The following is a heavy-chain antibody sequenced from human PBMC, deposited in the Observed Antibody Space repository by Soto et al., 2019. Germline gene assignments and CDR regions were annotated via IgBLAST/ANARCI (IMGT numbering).Heavy chain of an antibody. V-gene: IGHV3-23*01. CDR1: GFTFRNYA. D-gene: IGHD6-19*01. CDR2: ISGSGGST. J-gene: IGHJ4*02. Sequence: RLSCAASGFTFRNYAMSWVRQAPGTGLEWVSGISGSGGSTYYADSVTGRFTISRDNSKNTVYRQRNRLRAEDTAVYFCAKVPGIAVPYIDYWGLGTPVTVSS. CDR3: AKVPGIAVPYIDY.